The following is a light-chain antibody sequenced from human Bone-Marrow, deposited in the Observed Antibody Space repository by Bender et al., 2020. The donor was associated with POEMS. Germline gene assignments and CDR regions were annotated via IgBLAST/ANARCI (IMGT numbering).Light chain of an antibody. V-gene: IGLV2-23*02. J-gene: IGLJ3*02. CDR2: EVN. Sequence: QSALTQPASVSGSPGQSITISCTGTGSDVGGYNLVSWYQQHPGKAPKLMIYEVNKRPSGLSNRFSGSKSDKTATLTISGLQAEDEADYYCLSSSGTNTWLFGGGTSLTVL. CDR1: GSDVGGYNL. CDR3: LSSSGTNTWL.